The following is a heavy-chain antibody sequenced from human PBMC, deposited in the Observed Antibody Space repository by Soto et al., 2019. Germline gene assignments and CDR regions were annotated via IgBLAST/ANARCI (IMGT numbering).Heavy chain of an antibody. CDR2: ITYDSGTV. Sequence: SLRLACVASGFSFNDCAIYRVRQAPGKGLEWAQGITYDSGTVGYADSVEGRFTGSTGSAENSLYLQMNSLRVEYTALDSCLKGRGYYCGSSNYFDGAFFDYWGHGT. CDR1: GFSFNDCA. V-gene: IGHV3-9*01. J-gene: IGHJ4*01. CDR3: LKGRGYYCGSSNYFDGAFFDY. D-gene: IGHD3-22*01.